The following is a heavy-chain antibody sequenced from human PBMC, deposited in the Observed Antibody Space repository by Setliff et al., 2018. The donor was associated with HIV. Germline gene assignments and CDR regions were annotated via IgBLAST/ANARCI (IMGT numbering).Heavy chain of an antibody. CDR2: INPNSGGT. CDR3: ARNYGADSNYFDY. V-gene: IGHV1-2*06. Sequence: GASVKVSCKASGYTFTGYYMHWVRQAPGQGLEWMGRINPNSGGTNYAPRYQGRVTMTRDTSISTAYMELGGLRSDDTAVYYCARNYGADSNYFDYWGQGTLVTVSS. D-gene: IGHD4-17*01. CDR1: GYTFTGYY. J-gene: IGHJ4*02.